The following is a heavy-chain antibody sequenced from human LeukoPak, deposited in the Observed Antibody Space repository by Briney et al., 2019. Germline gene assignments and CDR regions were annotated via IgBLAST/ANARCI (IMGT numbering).Heavy chain of an antibody. D-gene: IGHD4-17*01. Sequence: GGSLRLSCTASGFTFSAYAMMWVRQAPGKGPEWVSAIRGGGGSAFYADSVKGRFTISRDNSKYTLFLQMNSLRAEDTAVYYCARDPNGDYIGAFDMWGQGTTVTVSS. CDR1: GFTFSAYA. J-gene: IGHJ6*02. CDR3: ARDPNGDYIGAFDM. CDR2: IRGGGGSA. V-gene: IGHV3-23*01.